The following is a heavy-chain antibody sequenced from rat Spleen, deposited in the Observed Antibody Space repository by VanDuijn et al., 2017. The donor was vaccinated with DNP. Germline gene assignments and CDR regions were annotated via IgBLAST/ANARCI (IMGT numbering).Heavy chain of an antibody. CDR1: GFSLTSYN. V-gene: IGHV2-63*01. D-gene: IGHD5-1*01. Sequence: QVQLKESGPDLVQPSQTLSLTCTVSGFSLTSYNVHWVRQPPGKGLEWMGRMRYNGDKSYNSALKSRLSISRDTSKNQVFLKMNSLQTDDTGTYYCTRTGDYWYFDFWGPGTMVTVSS. J-gene: IGHJ1*01. CDR3: TRTGDYWYFDF. CDR2: MRYNGDK.